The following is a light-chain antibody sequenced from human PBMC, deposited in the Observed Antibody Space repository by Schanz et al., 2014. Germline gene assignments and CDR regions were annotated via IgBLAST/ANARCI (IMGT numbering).Light chain of an antibody. CDR1: SSDVGAYNY. CDR2: DVS. Sequence: QSALTQPPSASGSPGQSVTISCTGTSSDVGAYNYVSWYQQHPGKAPKLMIYDVSNRPSGVSNRFSGSKSGNTASLTISGLQAEDEADYYCSSYTSSSTLPWVFGGGTKLTVL. CDR3: SSYTSSSTLPWV. J-gene: IGLJ3*02. V-gene: IGLV2-14*03.